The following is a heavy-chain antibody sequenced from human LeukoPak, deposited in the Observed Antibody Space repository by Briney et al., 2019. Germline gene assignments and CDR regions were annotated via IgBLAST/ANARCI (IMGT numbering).Heavy chain of an antibody. CDR2: IYTSGST. V-gene: IGHV4-61*02. Sequence: SETLSLTCTVSGGSISSGSYYWSWIRQPAGKGLEWIGRIYTSGSTNYNPSLKSRVTISVDTSKNQFSLKLSSVTAADTAVYYCASSAVLRYSSAFDYWGQGTLVTVSS. D-gene: IGHD3-9*01. CDR1: GGSISSGSYY. J-gene: IGHJ4*02. CDR3: ASSAVLRYSSAFDY.